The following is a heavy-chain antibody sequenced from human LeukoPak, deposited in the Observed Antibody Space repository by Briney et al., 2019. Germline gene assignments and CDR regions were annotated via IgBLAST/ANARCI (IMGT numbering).Heavy chain of an antibody. V-gene: IGHV3-48*01. J-gene: IGHJ4*02. CDR3: AREESSSSGYYFDY. CDR1: GFTFSSYS. D-gene: IGHD6-6*01. CDR2: ITGSISTI. Sequence: GGSLRLSCGASGFTFSSYSMNWVRQAPGKGLEWVSYITGSISTIYYADSVKGRFTISRDNGKNSVYLQMNSLRAEDTAVYYCAREESSSSGYYFDYWGQGALVTVSS.